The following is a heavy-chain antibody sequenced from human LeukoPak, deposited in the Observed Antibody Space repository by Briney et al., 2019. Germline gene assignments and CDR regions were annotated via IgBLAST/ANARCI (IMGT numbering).Heavy chain of an antibody. V-gene: IGHV4-59*08. CDR1: GDSISRYY. CDR3: ARHGENYYFDS. Sequence: PSETLSLTCTVSGDSISRYYWSWIRQPPEMGLEWIGYMYYSGNTKYNPSLKDRVTMSVDTSKNQFSLKLTSVTAADTAVYYCARHGENYYFDSWGQGTLVTVSS. D-gene: IGHD2/OR15-2a*01. CDR2: MYYSGNT. J-gene: IGHJ4*02.